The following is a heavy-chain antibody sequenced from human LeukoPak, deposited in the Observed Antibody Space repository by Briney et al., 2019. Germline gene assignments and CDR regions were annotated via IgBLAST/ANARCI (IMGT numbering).Heavy chain of an antibody. CDR2: ISTSGTYT. Sequence: GGSLRLSCAAYGFIFNDHYKSWIRQVPGKGLEWVSYISTSGTYTNYADSVKGRFTISRDNAKNSLYLQMNSLRAEDTAVYYCAKCHYGEDIWGQRTTVTVSS. V-gene: IGHV3-11*03. CDR1: GFIFNDHY. J-gene: IGHJ6*02. CDR3: AKCHYGEDI.